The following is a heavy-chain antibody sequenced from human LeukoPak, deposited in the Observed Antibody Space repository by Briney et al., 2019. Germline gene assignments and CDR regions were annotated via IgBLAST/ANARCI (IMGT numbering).Heavy chain of an antibody. V-gene: IGHV3-53*01. CDR2: IYSSGNT. CDR1: GFAVSSNY. CDR3: ARDYYDSSGYLVTPFDY. Sequence: GGTLRLSCGASGFAVSSNYMSWVRQAPGKGLEWVSVIYSSGNTYYADSVKGRFTISRDNSKNTLYLQMNSLRAEDTAVYYCARDYYDSSGYLVTPFDYWGQGTLVTVSS. D-gene: IGHD3-22*01. J-gene: IGHJ4*02.